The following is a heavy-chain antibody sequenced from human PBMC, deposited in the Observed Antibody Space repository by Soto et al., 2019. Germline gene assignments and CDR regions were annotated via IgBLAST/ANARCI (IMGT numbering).Heavy chain of an antibody. CDR2: IIPILDSA. CDR1: GGTFSRSA. V-gene: IGHV1-69*13. CDR3: ARDMSSEY. J-gene: IGHJ4*02. D-gene: IGHD3-10*02. Sequence: SVKVSCKASGGTFSRSAISWVRQAPGQGLEWMGGIIPILDSATYAQKFQGRLTITADESTSTAYLELTSLKSDDTAVYYCARDMSSEYWGQGTLVTVSS.